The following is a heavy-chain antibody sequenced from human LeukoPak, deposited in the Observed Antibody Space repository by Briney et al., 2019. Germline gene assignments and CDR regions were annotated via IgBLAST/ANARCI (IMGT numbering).Heavy chain of an antibody. Sequence: QPGGSLRLSCAASGFSFSSYSMNWVRQAPGKWLEWVSHISSSSVTINYADSVKGRFTISRDNAKNSLYLQMNSLGDEDTAIYYCARDFSAAFDIWGQGTMVTVSS. CDR1: GFSFSSYS. CDR3: ARDFSAAFDI. V-gene: IGHV3-48*02. J-gene: IGHJ3*02. CDR2: ISSSSVTI. D-gene: IGHD2/OR15-2a*01.